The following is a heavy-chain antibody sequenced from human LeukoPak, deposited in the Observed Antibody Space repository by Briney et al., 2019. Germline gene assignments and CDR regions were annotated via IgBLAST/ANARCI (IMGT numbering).Heavy chain of an antibody. V-gene: IGHV3-7*01. J-gene: IGHJ4*02. D-gene: IGHD6-13*01. CDR1: GFTFSTYW. CDR3: GRFGYEAAVDY. Sequence: PGGSLRLSCVVSGFTFSTYWMSWVRQAPGKGLECVATIKQDGSVKNYGDSVQGRFTISRDDAKNSLYLQMHSLRVEDTAVYYCGRFGYEAAVDYWGQGTLVIVSS. CDR2: IKQDGSVK.